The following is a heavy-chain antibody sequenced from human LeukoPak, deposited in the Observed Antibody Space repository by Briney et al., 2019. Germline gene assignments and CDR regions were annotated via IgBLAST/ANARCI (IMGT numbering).Heavy chain of an antibody. J-gene: IGHJ4*02. Sequence: ASVKVSCKASGYTFTSYAISWVRQAPGQGLEWMGGIIPIFGTANYAQKFQGRVTITADKSTSTAYMELSSLRSEDTAVYYCAREYYGSGSYYNAPFDYWGQGTLVTVSS. CDR1: GYTFTSYA. CDR2: IIPIFGTA. V-gene: IGHV1-69*06. D-gene: IGHD3-10*01. CDR3: AREYYGSGSYYNAPFDY.